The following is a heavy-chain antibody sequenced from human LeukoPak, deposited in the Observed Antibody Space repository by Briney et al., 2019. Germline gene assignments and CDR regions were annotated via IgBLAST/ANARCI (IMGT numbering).Heavy chain of an antibody. D-gene: IGHD3-10*01. CDR2: IKQDGSEK. Sequence: GGSLRLSCAASGFTFSSYWMSWVRQAPGKGLEWVANIKQDGSEKYYVDSVKGRFTISRDNARNSLYLQMNSLRAEDTAVYYCARYQRLGELDIPYYFDYWGQGTLSPSPQ. J-gene: IGHJ4*02. CDR3: ARYQRLGELDIPYYFDY. V-gene: IGHV3-7*01. CDR1: GFTFSSYW.